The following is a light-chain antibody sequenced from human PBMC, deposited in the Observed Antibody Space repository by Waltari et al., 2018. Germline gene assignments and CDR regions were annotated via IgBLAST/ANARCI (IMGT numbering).Light chain of an antibody. CDR3: QQSYKTPYT. CDR1: QYVSSY. V-gene: IGKV1-39*01. J-gene: IGKJ2*01. CDR2: ISS. Sequence: DIQMTQSPSSLSASVGDRVTITCRADQYVSSYVNWYQQKPGKAPELVIYISSTLQSGVPSRFSGSGSETDFTLTISSLQPGNFATYYCQQSYKTPYTFGQGTKLEI.